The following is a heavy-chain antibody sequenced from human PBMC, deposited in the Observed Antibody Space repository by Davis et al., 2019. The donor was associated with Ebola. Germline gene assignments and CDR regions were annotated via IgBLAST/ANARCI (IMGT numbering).Heavy chain of an antibody. CDR1: GGTFSSYS. CDR2: FIPVYGAA. Sequence: SVKVSCKAPGGTFSSYSIIWVRQAPGQGLEWMGGFIPVYGAANYAQKFQGRATITADESASTAYMELSSLTSENTAVYYCARVRGYCSSTSCPAYGMDVWGQGTTVTVSS. D-gene: IGHD2-2*01. CDR3: ARVRGYCSSTSCPAYGMDV. V-gene: IGHV1-69*13. J-gene: IGHJ6*02.